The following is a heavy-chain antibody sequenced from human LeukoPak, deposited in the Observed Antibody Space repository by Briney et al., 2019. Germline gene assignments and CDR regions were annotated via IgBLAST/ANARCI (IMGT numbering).Heavy chain of an antibody. CDR1: GYTFTAYY. J-gene: IGHJ1*01. CDR2: INTNTGNP. V-gene: IGHV7-4-1*02. D-gene: IGHD3-10*01. Sequence: ASVKVSCKASGYTFTAYYIHWVRQAPGQGLEWMGWINTNTGNPTYAQGFTGRFVFSLDTSVSTAYLQISSLKAEDTAVYYCAREFRVLWFGELSQYFQHWGQGTLITVSS. CDR3: AREFRVLWFGELSQYFQH.